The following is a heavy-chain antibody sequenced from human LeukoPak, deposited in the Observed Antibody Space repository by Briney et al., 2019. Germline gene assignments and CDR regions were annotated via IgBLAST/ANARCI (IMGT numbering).Heavy chain of an antibody. CDR2: IYYSGST. V-gene: IGHV4-39*07. D-gene: IGHD3-22*01. Sequence: SETLSLTCTVSGGSISSSSYYWSWIRQPPGKGLEWIGSIYYSGSTYYNPSLKSRVTISVDTSKNQFSLKLSSVTAADTAVYYCARAVDYYDSSGYFLDYWGQGTLVTVSS. CDR1: GGSISSSSYY. J-gene: IGHJ4*02. CDR3: ARAVDYYDSSGYFLDY.